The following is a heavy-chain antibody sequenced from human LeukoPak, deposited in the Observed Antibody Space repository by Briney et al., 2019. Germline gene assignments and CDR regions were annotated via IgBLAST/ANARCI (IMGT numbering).Heavy chain of an antibody. D-gene: IGHD2-8*01. V-gene: IGHV1-8*01. Sequence: ASVKVSCKASGYTFTSYDIHWVRQATGQGLEWMGCMNPNSGNTGYAQKFQGRVTMTRKTSISTAYLELSSLRSEDTAVYYCARTKADHDAFDIWGQGTMVTVSS. J-gene: IGHJ3*02. CDR2: MNPNSGNT. CDR1: GYTFTSYD. CDR3: ARTKADHDAFDI.